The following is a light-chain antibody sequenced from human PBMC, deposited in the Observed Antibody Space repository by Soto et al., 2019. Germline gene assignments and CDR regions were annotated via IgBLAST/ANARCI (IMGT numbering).Light chain of an antibody. CDR2: KAS. CDR3: QHYNGYRWT. J-gene: IGKJ1*01. Sequence: IRMTQAPSPLSASTGDRVTISCRASQRVDRWLAWYQQKPGKAPKILIYKASSLESGVPSRFSGSGSGTEFTLTISSLRPDDFATYYCQHYNGYRWTFGQGTKV. CDR1: QRVDRW. V-gene: IGKV1-5*03.